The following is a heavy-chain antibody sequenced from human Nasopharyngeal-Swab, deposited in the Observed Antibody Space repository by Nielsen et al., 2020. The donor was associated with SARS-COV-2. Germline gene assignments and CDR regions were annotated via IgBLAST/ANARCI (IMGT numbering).Heavy chain of an antibody. Sequence: GESLKISCAASGFTFSSYAMSWIRQAPGKGLEWVSYISSSGSTIYYADSVKGQFTISRDNAKNSLYLQMNSLRAEDTAVYYCARGCGLYYYGSGSCSYFDYWGQGTLVTVSS. CDR2: ISSSGSTI. CDR1: GFTFSSYA. CDR3: ARGCGLYYYGSGSCSYFDY. J-gene: IGHJ4*02. D-gene: IGHD3-10*01. V-gene: IGHV3-11*04.